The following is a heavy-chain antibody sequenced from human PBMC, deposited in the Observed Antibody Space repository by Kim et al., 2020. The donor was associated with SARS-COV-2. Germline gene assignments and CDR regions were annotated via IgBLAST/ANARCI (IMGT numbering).Heavy chain of an antibody. D-gene: IGHD4-17*01. CDR3: ARHRDYGDYDFDY. J-gene: IGHJ4*02. V-gene: IGHV4-59*08. CDR2: IYYSGST. CDR1: GGSISSYY. Sequence: SETLSLTCTVSGGSISSYYCSWIRQPPGKGLEWIGYIYYSGSTNYNPSLKSRVTISVDTSKNQFSLKLSSVTAADTAVYYCARHRDYGDYDFDYWGQGTLVTVSS.